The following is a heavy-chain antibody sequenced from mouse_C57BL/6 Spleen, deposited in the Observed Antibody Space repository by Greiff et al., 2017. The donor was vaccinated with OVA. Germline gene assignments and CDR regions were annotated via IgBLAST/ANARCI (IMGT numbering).Heavy chain of an antibody. CDR3: ARDRELGLHWYFDV. CDR2: INYDGSIT. D-gene: IGHD4-1*01. J-gene: IGHJ1*03. V-gene: IGHV5-16*01. Sequence: EVQLMESEGGLVQPGSSMKLSCTASGFTFSDYYMAWVRQVPEKGLEWVANINYDGSITYYLDSLKSRFIISRDNAKNILYLQMSSLKSEDTATYYCARDRELGLHWYFDVWGTGTTVTVSS. CDR1: GFTFSDYY.